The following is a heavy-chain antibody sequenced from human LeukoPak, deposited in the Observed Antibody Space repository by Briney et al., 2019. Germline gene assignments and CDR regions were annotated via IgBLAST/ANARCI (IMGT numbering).Heavy chain of an antibody. V-gene: IGHV3-23*01. CDR3: AKFDGPRLLHFDY. D-gene: IGHD2-15*01. CDR1: GFTFSSYA. Sequence: GGSLRLSCAASGFTFSSYAMSWVRQAPGKGLEWVSAISGSGGTTYYADSVKGRFTISRDNSKNTLYLQMNSLRAEDTAVYYCAKFDGPRLLHFDYWGQGTLVTVSS. J-gene: IGHJ4*02. CDR2: ISGSGGTT.